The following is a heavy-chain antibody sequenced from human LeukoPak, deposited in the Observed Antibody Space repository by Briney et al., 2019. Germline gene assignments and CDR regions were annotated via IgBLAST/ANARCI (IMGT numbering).Heavy chain of an antibody. J-gene: IGHJ4*02. CDR1: GASISSGSYY. CDR3: ARGGYYGSGSYYKG. Sequence: PSETLSLTCTVSGASISSGSYYWSWIRQPAGKGLEWIGRLYTTGSTDHNPSLKSRVTISVDTSKNQFSLKLSSVTAADTAVYYCARGGYYGSGSYYKGWGQGTLVTVSS. V-gene: IGHV4-61*02. D-gene: IGHD3-10*01. CDR2: LYTTGST.